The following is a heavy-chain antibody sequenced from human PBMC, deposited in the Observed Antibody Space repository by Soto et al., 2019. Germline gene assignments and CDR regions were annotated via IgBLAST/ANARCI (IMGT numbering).Heavy chain of an antibody. J-gene: IGHJ3*02. CDR1: GGSISSYY. V-gene: IGHV4-59*01. D-gene: IGHD3-3*01. CDR3: ARDLSRFSPPDRDFDI. CDR2: SYYSGST. Sequence: SETLSLTCTVSGGSISSYYWSWIRQPPGKGLEWIGYSYYSGSTNYNPSLKSRVTISVDTSKNQFSLKLSSVTAADTAVYYCARDLSRFSPPDRDFDIGGQGTMVTVS.